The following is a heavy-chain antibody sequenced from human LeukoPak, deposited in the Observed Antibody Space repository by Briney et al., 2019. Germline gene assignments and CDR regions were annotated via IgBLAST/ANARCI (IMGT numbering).Heavy chain of an antibody. Sequence: ASVKVSCKASGYTFTGYYMHWVRQAPGQGLEWMGRINPNSGGTNYAQKFQGRVTMTRDTSISTAYMELSRLRSDDTAVYYCARGQWELYYYYGMDVWGQGTTVTVSS. V-gene: IGHV1-2*06. CDR3: ARGQWELYYYYGMDV. D-gene: IGHD1-26*01. J-gene: IGHJ6*02. CDR1: GYTFTGYY. CDR2: INPNSGGT.